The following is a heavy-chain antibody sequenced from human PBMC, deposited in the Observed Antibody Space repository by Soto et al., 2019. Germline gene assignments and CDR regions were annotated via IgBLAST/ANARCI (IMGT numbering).Heavy chain of an antibody. Sequence: QVQLVESGGGVVQPGRSLRLSCAASGFTFSSYGMHWVRQAPGNGLEWVAVIWYDGSNKYYADSVKGRFTIFRDNSKNTLYLQMNSLRAEDTAVYYCARDEGLGVNYYYYGVDVWGQGTTVTVSS. V-gene: IGHV3-33*01. CDR2: IWYDGSNK. D-gene: IGHD3-10*01. J-gene: IGHJ6*02. CDR3: ARDEGLGVNYYYYGVDV. CDR1: GFTFSSYG.